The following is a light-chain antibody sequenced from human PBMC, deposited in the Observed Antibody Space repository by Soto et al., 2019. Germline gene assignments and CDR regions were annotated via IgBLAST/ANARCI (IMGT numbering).Light chain of an antibody. CDR3: QQYNNWPLT. CDR1: QSVSYN. CDR2: DAS. J-gene: IGKJ4*01. V-gene: IGKV3D-15*01. Sequence: TVMTQPPATLAVSPGDRATLSCSASQSVSYNLAWYQQKPGQAPRLLIYDASTRATGIPARFSGSASGTEFTLTISSLLSEDFAVYYCQQYNNWPLTFGGGPKVDI.